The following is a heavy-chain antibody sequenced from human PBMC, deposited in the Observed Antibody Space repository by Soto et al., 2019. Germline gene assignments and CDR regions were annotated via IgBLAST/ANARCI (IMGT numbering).Heavy chain of an antibody. CDR3: ARGQGIAARYYNWFDP. CDR1: GGSIRSYY. Sequence: PGETLALTCTISGGSIRSYYWSWIRQPPGKGLEWIGYIYYSGSTNYNPSLKSRVTISVDTSKNQFSLKLSSVTAADTAVYYCARGQGIAARYYNWFDPWGQGTLVTVSS. CDR2: IYYSGST. V-gene: IGHV4-59*01. J-gene: IGHJ5*02. D-gene: IGHD6-6*01.